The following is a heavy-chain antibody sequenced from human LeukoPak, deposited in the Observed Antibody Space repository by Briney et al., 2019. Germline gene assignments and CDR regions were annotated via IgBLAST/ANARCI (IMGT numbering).Heavy chain of an antibody. D-gene: IGHD3-10*01. CDR1: GFTFSSYS. J-gene: IGHJ5*02. CDR2: ISGSGGST. Sequence: GGSLRLSCAASGFTFSSYSMNWVRQAPGKGLEWVPAISGSGGSTYYADSVKGRFTISRDNSKNTLYLQMNSLRAEDTAVYYCAKGGLLWFGELARFDPWGQGTLVTVSS. CDR3: AKGGLLWFGELARFDP. V-gene: IGHV3-23*01.